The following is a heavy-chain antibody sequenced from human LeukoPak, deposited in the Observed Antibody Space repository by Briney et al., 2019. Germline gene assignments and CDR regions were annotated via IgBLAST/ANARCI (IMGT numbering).Heavy chain of an antibody. CDR2: ISSSGSTI. D-gene: IGHD5-24*01. CDR1: GFTFSDYY. V-gene: IGHV3-11*04. Sequence: PGGSLRLSCAASGFTFSDYYMSWIRQAPGKGLEWVSYISSSGSTIYYADSVKGRFTISRDNAKNSLYLQMNSLRAEDTAVYYCARAIQHTTWLQLSSYFDYWGQGTLVTVSS. CDR3: ARAIQHTTWLQLSSYFDY. J-gene: IGHJ4*02.